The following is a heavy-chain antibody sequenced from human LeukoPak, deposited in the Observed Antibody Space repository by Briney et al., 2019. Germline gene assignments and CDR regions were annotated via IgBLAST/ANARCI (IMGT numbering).Heavy chain of an antibody. Sequence: SETLSLTCTVSGGSISSSSYYWGWIRQPPGKGLEWIGNIYYSGSTYYNPSLKSRVTISVDTSKNQFSLKLSSVTAADTAVYYCASLEAVAEDAFDIWGQGTMVTVSS. D-gene: IGHD6-19*01. CDR3: ASLEAVAEDAFDI. V-gene: IGHV4-39*01. CDR1: GGSISSSSYY. J-gene: IGHJ3*02. CDR2: IYYSGST.